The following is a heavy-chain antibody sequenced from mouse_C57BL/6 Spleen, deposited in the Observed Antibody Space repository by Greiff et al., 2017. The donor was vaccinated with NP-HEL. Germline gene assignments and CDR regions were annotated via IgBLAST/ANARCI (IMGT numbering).Heavy chain of an antibody. CDR2: ISAGGSYT. D-gene: IGHD1-1*01. V-gene: IGHV5-4*01. CDR3: AREAINYGNWYFDV. J-gene: IGHJ1*03. CDR1: GFTFSSYA. Sequence: DVMLVESGGGLVKPGGSLKLSCAASGFTFSSYAMSWVRQTPGKRLEWVATISAGGSYTYYPDHVKGRFTISRDNAKNNLYLQMSHLKSEDTAMYYCAREAINYGNWYFDVWGTGTTVTVSS.